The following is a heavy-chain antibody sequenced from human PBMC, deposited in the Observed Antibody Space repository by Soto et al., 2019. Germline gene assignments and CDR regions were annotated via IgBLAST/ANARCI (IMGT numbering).Heavy chain of an antibody. CDR3: TRDLNTAMIRGMDV. J-gene: IGHJ6*02. CDR1: GGSISSYY. Sequence: SETLSLTCTVSGGSISSYYWNWIRQPAGKGLEWIGLIFTSGRTNYNPALNSRVSMSVDTSKNQLSLKLSSVTAADTAMYYCTRDLNTAMIRGMDVWGQGTTVTVSS. V-gene: IGHV4-4*07. D-gene: IGHD5-18*01. CDR2: IFTSGRT.